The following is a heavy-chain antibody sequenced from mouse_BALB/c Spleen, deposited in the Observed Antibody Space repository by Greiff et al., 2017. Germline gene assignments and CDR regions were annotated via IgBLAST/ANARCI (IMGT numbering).Heavy chain of an antibody. V-gene: IGHV2-9*02. D-gene: IGHD2-4*01. Sequence: QVQLQQSGPGLVAPSQSLSITCTVSGFSLTSYGVHWVRQPPGKGLEWLGVIWAGGSTNYNSALMSRLSISKDNSKSQVFLKMNSLQTDDTAMYYCARDDYDYDYAMDYWGQGTSVTVSS. J-gene: IGHJ4*01. CDR1: GFSLTSYG. CDR2: IWAGGST. CDR3: ARDDYDYDYAMDY.